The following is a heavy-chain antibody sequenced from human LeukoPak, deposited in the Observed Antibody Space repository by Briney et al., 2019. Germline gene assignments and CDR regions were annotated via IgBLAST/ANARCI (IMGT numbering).Heavy chain of an antibody. V-gene: IGHV4-39*01. J-gene: IGHJ4*02. Sequence: PSETLSLTCTVSGGSISSSSYYWGWIRQPPGKGLEWIGSIYYSGSTYYNRSLKSRVTISVDTSKNQFSLKLSSVTAADTAVYYCARHGSYGYGTFDYWGQGTLVTVSS. CDR3: ARHGSYGYGTFDY. CDR1: GGSISSSSYY. D-gene: IGHD5-18*01. CDR2: IYYSGST.